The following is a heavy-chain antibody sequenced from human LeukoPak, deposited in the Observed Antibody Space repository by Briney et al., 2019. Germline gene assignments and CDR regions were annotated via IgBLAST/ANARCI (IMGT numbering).Heavy chain of an antibody. J-gene: IGHJ4*02. CDR3: VRDNGGEHL. CDR2: INNDGSST. V-gene: IGHV3-74*01. D-gene: IGHD3-16*01. Sequence: GGSLRLSCAASGYTFGSYWMFWVRQAPGKGLVWVSRINNDGSSTIYADSVKGRFTISRDNAKNTLYLQMNSLRDDDTAVYYCVRDNGGEHLWGQGTLVTVSS. CDR1: GYTFGSYW.